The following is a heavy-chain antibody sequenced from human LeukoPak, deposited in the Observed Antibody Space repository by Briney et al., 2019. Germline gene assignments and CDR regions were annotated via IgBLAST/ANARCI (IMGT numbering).Heavy chain of an antibody. CDR2: IYYSGST. D-gene: IGHD4/OR15-4a*01. V-gene: IGHV4-59*04. CDR1: GGSISSYY. Sequence: PSETLSLTCTVSGGSISSYYWSWIRQPPRKGLEWIGYIYYSGSTYYNPSLKSRVTISVDTSKNQFSLKLSSVTAADTAVYYCARLWNLYYGMDVWGQGTTVTVSS. J-gene: IGHJ6*02. CDR3: ARLWNLYYGMDV.